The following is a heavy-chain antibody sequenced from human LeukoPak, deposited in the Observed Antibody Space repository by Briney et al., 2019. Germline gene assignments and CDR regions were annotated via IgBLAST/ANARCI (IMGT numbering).Heavy chain of an antibody. J-gene: IGHJ5*02. Sequence: PSETLSLTCAVYGGSFSGYYWSWIRQPPGKGLEWIGEINHSGSTDYNPSLKSRVTISVDTSKNQFSLKLSSVTAADTAVYYCARHWGGRSTYYYGSGSYENWFDPWGQGTLVTVSS. CDR3: ARHWGGRSTYYYGSGSYENWFDP. CDR2: INHSGST. CDR1: GGSFSGYY. D-gene: IGHD3-10*01. V-gene: IGHV4-34*01.